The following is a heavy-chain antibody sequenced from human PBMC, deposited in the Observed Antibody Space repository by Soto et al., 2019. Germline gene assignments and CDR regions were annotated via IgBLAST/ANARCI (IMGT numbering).Heavy chain of an antibody. J-gene: IGHJ3*02. D-gene: IGHD6-13*01. V-gene: IGHV3-11*03. CDR3: ARPIYSRRPTDAFDI. Sequence: PGGSLGLSCAASGVTFSDYYMSWIRQAPGKGLEWVSYISSSSSYTNYADSVKGRFTISRDNAKNSLYLQMNSLRAEDTAVYYCARPIYSRRPTDAFDIWGQGTMVTVSS. CDR2: ISSSSSYT. CDR1: GVTFSDYY.